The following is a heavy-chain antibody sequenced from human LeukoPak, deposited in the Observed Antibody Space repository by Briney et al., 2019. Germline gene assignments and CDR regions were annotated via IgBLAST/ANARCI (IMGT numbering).Heavy chain of an antibody. J-gene: IGHJ4*02. Sequence: ASVKVSCKASGYTFTAYYLHWVRQAPGQGLEWMAWINPKNGGTRYAQKFQGGVTVTGDTSISTVYMELNRLTSDDTAVYYCSANYDSSAYYSFHHWGQGTLVTVSS. V-gene: IGHV1-2*02. CDR2: INPKNGGT. CDR1: GYTFTAYY. D-gene: IGHD3-22*01. CDR3: SANYDSSAYYSFHH.